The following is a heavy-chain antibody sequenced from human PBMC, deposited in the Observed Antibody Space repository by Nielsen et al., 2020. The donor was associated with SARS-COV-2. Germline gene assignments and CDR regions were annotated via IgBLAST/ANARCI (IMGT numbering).Heavy chain of an antibody. CDR2: IYYSGST. J-gene: IGHJ3*02. CDR1: GGSFSGNY. Sequence: SETLSLTCAVYGGSFSGNYWSWIRQHPGKGLEWIGYIYYSGSTYYNPSLKSRVTISVDTSKNQFSLKLSSVTAADTAVYYCARAERGYSYDDAFDIWGQGTMVTVSS. CDR3: ARAERGYSYDDAFDI. D-gene: IGHD5-18*01. V-gene: IGHV4-31*11.